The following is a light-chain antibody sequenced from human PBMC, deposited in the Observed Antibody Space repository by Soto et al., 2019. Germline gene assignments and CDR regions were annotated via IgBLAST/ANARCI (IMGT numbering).Light chain of an antibody. J-gene: IGLJ2*01. CDR2: DDS. V-gene: IGLV3-21*02. Sequence: SYELTQPPSVSVAPGQTARITCGGNNIGTKGVHWYQQRPGQAPVLVVYDDSDRPSGIPERFSGSNSGNTATLTISRVDAGDEADYYCQVGDSTTDHPVFGGGTKVTVL. CDR1: NIGTKG. CDR3: QVGDSTTDHPV.